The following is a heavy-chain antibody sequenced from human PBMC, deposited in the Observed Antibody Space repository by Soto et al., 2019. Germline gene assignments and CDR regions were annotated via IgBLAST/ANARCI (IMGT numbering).Heavy chain of an antibody. CDR3: ARHDNRPFDY. CDR1: GGSISSSSYY. CDR2: IYYSGST. D-gene: IGHD1-20*01. J-gene: IGHJ4*02. V-gene: IGHV4-39*01. Sequence: PSETLSLTCTVSGGSISSSSYYWGWIRQPPGKGLEWIGSIYYSGSTYYNPSLKSRVTISVDTSKNQFSLKLSSVTAADTAVYYCARHDNRPFDYWGQGTQVTVSS.